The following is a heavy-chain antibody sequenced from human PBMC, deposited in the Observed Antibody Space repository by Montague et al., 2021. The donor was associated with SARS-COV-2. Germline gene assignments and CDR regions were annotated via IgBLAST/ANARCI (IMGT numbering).Heavy chain of an antibody. CDR1: GDSVSSNSAT. V-gene: IGHV6-1*01. CDR2: TYYRSMWKS. Sequence: CAISGDSVSSNSATWNWIRQSPSRGLEWLGRTYYRSMWKSDYACSVKSRIAINPDTSKNQSSLQLSSVTPEDTALYYCVRGIEAAGSYDYWGQGTLVTVSS. D-gene: IGHD6-13*01. CDR3: VRGIEAAGSYDY. J-gene: IGHJ4*02.